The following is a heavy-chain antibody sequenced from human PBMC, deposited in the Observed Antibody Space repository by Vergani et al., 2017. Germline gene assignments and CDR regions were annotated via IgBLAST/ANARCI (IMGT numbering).Heavy chain of an antibody. D-gene: IGHD3-10*01. CDR1: GGSFSGYY. J-gene: IGHJ6*02. CDR2: INHSGST. CDR3: ASGGRERLYYYGSGSGYYYYYGMDV. V-gene: IGHV4-34*01. Sequence: QVQLQQWGAGLLKPSETLSLTCAVYGGSFSGYYWSWIRQPPGKGLEWIGEINHSGSTNYNPSLKSRVTISVDTSKNQFSLKLSSVTAADTAVYYCASGGRERLYYYGSGSGYYYYYGMDVWGQGTTVTVSS.